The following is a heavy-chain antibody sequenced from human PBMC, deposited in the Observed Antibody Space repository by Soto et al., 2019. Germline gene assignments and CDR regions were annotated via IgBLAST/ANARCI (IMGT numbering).Heavy chain of an antibody. V-gene: IGHV1-3*01. J-gene: IGHJ4*02. CDR1: GYTFTSYA. D-gene: IGHD3-10*01. CDR2: INAGNGNT. CDR3: ARVFSAEITMVRGVIRDY. Sequence: GASVKVSCKASGYTFTSYAMHWVRQAPGQRLEWMGWINAGNGNTKYSQKFQGRVTITRDTSASTAYMELSSLRSEDTAVYYCARVFSAEITMVRGVIRDYWGQGTLVTVSS.